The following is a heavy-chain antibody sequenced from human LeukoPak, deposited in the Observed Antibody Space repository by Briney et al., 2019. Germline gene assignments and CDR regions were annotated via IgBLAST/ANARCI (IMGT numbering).Heavy chain of an antibody. CDR2: IKQDGSEK. CDR3: ARDCCGSGGLHY. J-gene: IGHJ4*02. V-gene: IGHV3-7*01. CDR1: GFTFSTYW. Sequence: GGSLRLPCATSGFTFSTYWMSWVRQAPGKGLEWVANIKQDGSEKYYVDSVKGRFTISRDNAKNSLYLQMNSLRVEDTAVYYCARDCCGSGGLHYWGQGTLVTVSS. D-gene: IGHD6-19*01.